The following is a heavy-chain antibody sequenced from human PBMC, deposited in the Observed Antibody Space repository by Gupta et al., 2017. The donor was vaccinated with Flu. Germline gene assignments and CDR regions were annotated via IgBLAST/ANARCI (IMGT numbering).Heavy chain of an antibody. D-gene: IGHD4-17*01. CDR3: ARRIKDYVYDDLDD. V-gene: IGHV1-8*01. J-gene: IGHJ4*01. Sequence: QVQLVPSGAAVKKPGASVKVSCTASGSRFGSYDINWVRQASGQGPEWMGWMNPNSGNTGYAQKFQGRVTMTRNKAIGTAYMELTSLRSVDTAGDECARRIKDYVYDDLDDWGRGTMVTVSS. CDR1: GSRFGSYD. CDR2: MNPNSGNT.